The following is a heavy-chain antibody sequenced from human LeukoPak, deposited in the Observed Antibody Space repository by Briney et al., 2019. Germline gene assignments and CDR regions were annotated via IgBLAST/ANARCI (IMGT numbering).Heavy chain of an antibody. CDR3: AKYGAVAGGNWFDP. Sequence: GGSLRLSCAASEFAFSSYALSWVRQAPGEGLEWVSSISGSGGSTYYADSVKGRFTISRDNSKNTLFLQMNSLRAEDTAVYYCAKYGAVAGGNWFDPWGQGTLVTVSS. CDR2: ISGSGGST. D-gene: IGHD6-19*01. V-gene: IGHV3-23*01. J-gene: IGHJ5*02. CDR1: EFAFSSYA.